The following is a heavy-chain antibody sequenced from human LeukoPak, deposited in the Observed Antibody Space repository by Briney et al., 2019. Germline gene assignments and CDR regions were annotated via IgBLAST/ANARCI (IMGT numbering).Heavy chain of an antibody. Sequence: GGSLRLSCAASGFTFSSYAMHWVRQAPGKGLEYVSATSSNGGSTYCANSVKGRFTISRDNSKNTLYLQMGSLRAEDMAVYYCGKRHPVTTYYFDYWGQGTLVTVSS. CDR3: GKRHPVTTYYFDY. V-gene: IGHV3-64*01. J-gene: IGHJ4*02. D-gene: IGHD4-17*01. CDR2: TSSNGGST. CDR1: GFTFSSYA.